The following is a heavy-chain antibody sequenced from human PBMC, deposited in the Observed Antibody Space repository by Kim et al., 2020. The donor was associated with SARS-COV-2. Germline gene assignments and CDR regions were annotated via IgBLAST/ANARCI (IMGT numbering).Heavy chain of an antibody. J-gene: IGHJ5*02. CDR2: ISGSGGST. CDR3: ASFHSERYSSSWYPP. V-gene: IGHV3-23*01. D-gene: IGHD6-13*01. CDR1: GFTFSSYA. Sequence: GGSLRLSCAASGFTFSSYAMSWVRQAPGKGLEWVSAISGSGGSTYYADSVKGRFTISRDNSKNTLYLQMNSLRAEDTAVYYCASFHSERYSSSWYPPWGQGTLVTVSS.